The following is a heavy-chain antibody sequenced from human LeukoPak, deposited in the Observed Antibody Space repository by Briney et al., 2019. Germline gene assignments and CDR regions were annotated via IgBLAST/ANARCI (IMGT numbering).Heavy chain of an antibody. Sequence: PGRSLRLSCAASGFTFSTYGIHWVRQAPDRGLEWVAAIWPDGSYIYYADSVKGRFTISRDNSKNTVYLQMNTLRDEDTAVYYCARAVGPFDYWGQGTLVTVSS. CDR2: IWPDGSYI. D-gene: IGHD3-16*01. V-gene: IGHV3-33*01. CDR1: GFTFSTYG. CDR3: ARAVGPFDY. J-gene: IGHJ4*02.